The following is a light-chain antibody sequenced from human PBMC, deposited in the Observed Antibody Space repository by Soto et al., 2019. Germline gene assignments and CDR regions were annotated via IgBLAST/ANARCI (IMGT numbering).Light chain of an antibody. CDR3: QQSYSTPLT. V-gene: IGKV1-39*01. J-gene: IGKJ4*01. CDR2: AAS. Sequence: DIQMTQSPPSLSASVRDRATLTCRASQSISNYVNWYQQKPGKAPKLLIYAASSLQSGVPARFSGSGSGTDFTLTISTMQPEDFATYYCQQSYSTPLTFGGGTKVDIK. CDR1: QSISNY.